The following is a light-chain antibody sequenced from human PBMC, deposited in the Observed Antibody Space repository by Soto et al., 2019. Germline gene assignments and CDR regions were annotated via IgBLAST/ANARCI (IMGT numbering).Light chain of an antibody. CDR3: QHLNSYPRAHA. V-gene: IGKV1-9*01. J-gene: IGKJ4*01. CDR1: QGIRSF. Sequence: DIQLTQSPSFLSASVGDTVTITCRASQGIRSFLAWYQQKLGEAPKLLIYAASTLESGVSLRFSGSGSGTEFTLTISSLQPEDVATYYCQHLNSYPRAHAFGGGTKVEI. CDR2: AAS.